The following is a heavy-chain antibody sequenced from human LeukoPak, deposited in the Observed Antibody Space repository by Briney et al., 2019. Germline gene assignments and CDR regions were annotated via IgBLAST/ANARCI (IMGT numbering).Heavy chain of an antibody. Sequence: GGSLRLSCAASGFTFSNYKMNWVRQAPGKGLEGVSSIRGASNYKYYADSVKGRFTISRDNAKNSLYLQMNSLRAEDTAVYYCAGPYCSAGTCYSLTDSWGRGTQVTVSS. CDR1: GFTFSNYK. CDR2: IRGASNYK. D-gene: IGHD2-15*01. CDR3: AGPYCSAGTCYSLTDS. J-gene: IGHJ4*02. V-gene: IGHV3-21*01.